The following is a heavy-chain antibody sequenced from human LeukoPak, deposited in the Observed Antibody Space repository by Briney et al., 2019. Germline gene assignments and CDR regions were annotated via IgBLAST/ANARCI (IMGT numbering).Heavy chain of an antibody. CDR2: INHSGST. D-gene: IGHD6-13*01. V-gene: IGHV4-34*01. CDR3: AREPSSWDGAFDI. Sequence: SETLSLTCAVYGGSFGGYYWSWIRQPPGKGLEWIGEINHSGSTNYNPSLKSRVTISVDTSKNQFSLKLSSVTAADTAVYYCAREPSSWDGAFDIWGQGTMVTVSS. J-gene: IGHJ3*02. CDR1: GGSFGGYY.